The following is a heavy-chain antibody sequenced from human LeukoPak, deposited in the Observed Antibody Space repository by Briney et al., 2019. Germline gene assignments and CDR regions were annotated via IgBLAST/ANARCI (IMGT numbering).Heavy chain of an antibody. CDR1: ASSVSSNSAA. D-gene: IGHD4-23*01. CDR2: TYYRSKWYS. J-gene: IGHJ3*01. Sequence: SQTLSLTCAISASSVSSNSAAWNWIRQSPSKGLEWLARTYYRSKWYSDYAASVKSRITINPDTSKKQFSLQLNSVTPEDTAVYYCSRFRDSTPVATDAFDVWGQGTMVTVS. CDR3: SRFRDSTPVATDAFDV. V-gene: IGHV6-1*01.